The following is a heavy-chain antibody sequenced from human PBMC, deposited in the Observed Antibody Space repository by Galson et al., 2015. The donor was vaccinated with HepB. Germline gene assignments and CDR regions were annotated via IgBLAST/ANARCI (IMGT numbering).Heavy chain of an antibody. J-gene: IGHJ1*01. CDR2: TYYRSKWYN. CDR1: GDSVSSNSAA. CDR3: ARSLQWLGLEYFQH. D-gene: IGHD6-19*01. V-gene: IGHV6-1*01. Sequence: CAISGDSVSSNSAAWNWIRQSPSRGLEWLGRTYYRSKWYNDYAVSVKSRITINPDTSKNQFSLQLNSVTPEDTAVYYCARSLQWLGLEYFQHWGQGTLVTVSS.